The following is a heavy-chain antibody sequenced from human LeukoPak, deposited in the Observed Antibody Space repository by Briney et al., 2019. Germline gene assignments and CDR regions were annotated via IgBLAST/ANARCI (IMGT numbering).Heavy chain of an antibody. D-gene: IGHD3-10*01. Sequence: GGSLRLSCAASGFTFSDYYMSWIRQVPGKRLEWVSYISSSNGYTNYADSVKGRFTISRDSAKNSLFLQMNSLRAEDTAVYYCARVGAFSGSYSDYWGQGTLVTVSS. CDR3: ARVGAFSGSYSDY. J-gene: IGHJ4*02. CDR2: ISSSNGYT. V-gene: IGHV3-11*06. CDR1: GFTFSDYY.